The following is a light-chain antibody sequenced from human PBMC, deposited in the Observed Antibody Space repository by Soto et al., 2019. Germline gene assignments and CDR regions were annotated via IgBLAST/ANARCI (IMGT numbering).Light chain of an antibody. CDR1: QSVRSSH. CDR3: SQYGSSPLYL. Sequence: EIVLTQSPGTLSLSPGERVTLSCRASQSVRSSHLAWYQQNPGQAPRLLIYGASNRATGIPDRFSGSGSGTDFTLTISRLEPEDFAVYYCSQYGSSPLYLFGQGTKLEIK. J-gene: IGKJ2*01. V-gene: IGKV3-20*01. CDR2: GAS.